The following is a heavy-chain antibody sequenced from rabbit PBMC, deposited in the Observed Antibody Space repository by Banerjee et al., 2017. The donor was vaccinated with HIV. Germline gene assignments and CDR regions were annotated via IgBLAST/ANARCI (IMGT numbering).Heavy chain of an antibody. J-gene: IGHJ6*01. V-gene: IGHV1S40*01. CDR2: IYAGSSGST. CDR3: AKNFDFPVL. Sequence: QSLEESGGDLVKPGASLTLTCTASGFSFSSSYYMCWVRQAPGKGLEWIACIYAGSSGSTYYASWAKGRFTISKTSSTTVTLQMTSLTVADTATYFCAKNFDFPVLRGPGTLVTVS. CDR1: GFSFSSSYY. D-gene: IGHD2-1*01.